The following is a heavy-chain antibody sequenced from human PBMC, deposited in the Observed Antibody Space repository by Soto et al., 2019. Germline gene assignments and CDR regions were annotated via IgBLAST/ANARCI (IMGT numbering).Heavy chain of an antibody. Sequence: QVQLVQSGAEVKKPGSSVKVSCKASGGTFSSYAISWVRQAPGQGLEWMGGIIPIFGTANYAQKFQGRVTIAGGEYMRXXYXEXXRMRSEDTGVYYCARDQDYDILTGYASSENSFFDIWGQGRMVTVFS. CDR3: ARDQDYDILTGYASSENSFFDI. D-gene: IGHD3-9*01. CDR1: GGTFSSYA. J-gene: IGHJ3*02. V-gene: IGHV1-69*12. CDR2: IIPIFGTA.